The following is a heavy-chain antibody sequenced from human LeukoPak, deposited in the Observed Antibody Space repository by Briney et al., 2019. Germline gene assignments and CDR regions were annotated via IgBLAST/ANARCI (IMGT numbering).Heavy chain of an antibody. Sequence: GGSLRLSCAASGFTFSTYEMNWVRQAPGKGLEWLAYITSSGNTAHCADSAKGRFTISRDNTKNSLYLQMNSLRVEDTATYYCARDGTPMAAAGWVYFDQWGQGTLVTVSS. CDR1: GFTFSTYE. V-gene: IGHV3-48*03. CDR2: ITSSGNTA. CDR3: ARDGTPMAAAGWVYFDQ. J-gene: IGHJ4*02. D-gene: IGHD6-13*01.